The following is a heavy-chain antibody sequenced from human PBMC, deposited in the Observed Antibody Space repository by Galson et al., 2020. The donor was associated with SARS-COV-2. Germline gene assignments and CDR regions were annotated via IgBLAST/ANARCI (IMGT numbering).Heavy chain of an antibody. J-gene: IGHJ6*02. Sequence: SETLSLTCTVSGGSVSSGEYYWTWVRQHPGKGLEWIGYMYYSGVTYYNPSLMSRVSISVDTSDNHFSLRLNSVTAADTAVYYFARMDYGSKNYFYYYGMDVWGQGTTVTVSS. CDR3: ARMDYGSKNYFYYYGMDV. V-gene: IGHV4-31*03. CDR1: GGSVSSGEYY. D-gene: IGHD3-10*01. CDR2: MYYSGVT.